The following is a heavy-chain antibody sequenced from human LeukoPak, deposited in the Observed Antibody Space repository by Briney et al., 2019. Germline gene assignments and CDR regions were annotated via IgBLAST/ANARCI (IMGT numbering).Heavy chain of an antibody. D-gene: IGHD5-18*01. J-gene: IGHJ5*02. V-gene: IGHV3-21*01. Sequence: GGSLRLSCAASGFTFSSYSMNWVRQAPGKGLEWVSVISSSSTYIYYADSVKGRFTISRDNAKNSLYLQMNSLRAEDTAVYYCTTDSRYRYAYDHWGQGTLVTVSS. CDR1: GFTFSSYS. CDR2: ISSSSTYI. CDR3: TTDSRYRYAYDH.